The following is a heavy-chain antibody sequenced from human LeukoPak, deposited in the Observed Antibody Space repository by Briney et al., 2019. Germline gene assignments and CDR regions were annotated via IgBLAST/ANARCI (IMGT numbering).Heavy chain of an antibody. CDR2: IYYSGST. CDR3: ARDRRFGEFYFDY. V-gene: IGHV4-31*03. D-gene: IGHD3-10*01. Sequence: SRTLSLTCTVSGGSISSGGYYWSWIRQHPGKGLEWIGYIYYSGSTYYNPSLKSRVAISVDTSKNQFSLKLSSVTAADTAVYYCARDRRFGEFYFDYWGQGTQVTVSS. J-gene: IGHJ4*02. CDR1: GGSISSGGYY.